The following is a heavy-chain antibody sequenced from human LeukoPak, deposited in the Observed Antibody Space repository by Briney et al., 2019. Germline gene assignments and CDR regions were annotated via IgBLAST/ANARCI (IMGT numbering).Heavy chain of an antibody. CDR3: ARGGGSDALDF. D-gene: IGHD2-15*01. CDR2: INPSGGST. V-gene: IGHV1-46*01. J-gene: IGHJ3*01. CDR1: GYTFTNYY. Sequence: ASVKVSCKASGYTFTNYYMHWVRQAPGQGLEWMGIINPSGGSTNNAQMFQNRVTMTRDTSTSTVYMELSSLRSEDTAVYYCARGGGSDALDFWGQGTMVTVSS.